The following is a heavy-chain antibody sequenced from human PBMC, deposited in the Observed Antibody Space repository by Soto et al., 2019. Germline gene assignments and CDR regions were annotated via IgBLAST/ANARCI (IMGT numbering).Heavy chain of an antibody. CDR2: IFPGDSDT. J-gene: IGHJ4*02. CDR3: ARRVAAHPYFDF. CDR1: GYIFANDW. Sequence: GESLKISCKGSGYIFANDWIAWVRQMPRKSLEWMGIIFPGDSDTRYSPSFQGQVTISADKFINTAYLQWSSLKASDTAVYYCARRVAAHPYFDFWGQGALVTVSS. V-gene: IGHV5-51*01. D-gene: IGHD6-6*01.